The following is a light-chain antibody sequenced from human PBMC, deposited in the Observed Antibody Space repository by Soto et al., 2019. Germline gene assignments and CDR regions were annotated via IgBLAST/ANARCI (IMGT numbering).Light chain of an antibody. Sequence: QSALTQPAFVSGSPGQSITISCTGTSSDIGTYNYVSWYQQHPGKAPKLMLYEVSNRPSGVSNRFFGSKSGNTASLTISGLQAEDEADYLCSSYTSSSTLYVFGTGTKLTVL. J-gene: IGLJ1*01. CDR2: EVS. V-gene: IGLV2-14*01. CDR1: SSDIGTYNY. CDR3: SSYTSSSTLYV.